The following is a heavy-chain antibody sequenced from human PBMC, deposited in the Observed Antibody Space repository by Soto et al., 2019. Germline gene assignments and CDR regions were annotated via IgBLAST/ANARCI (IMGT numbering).Heavy chain of an antibody. Sequence: SETLSLTCTVSGGSVTNSSYYWGWIRQSPGKGLEWIGSVYYRGRSYSKSSVKSRVTISVDTSKNRFSLSLNSVTASDTAVYFCVSQPTTVPTQAYFDYWGPGALVTVSS. D-gene: IGHD4-17*01. CDR2: VYYRGRS. CDR3: VSQPTTVPTQAYFDY. J-gene: IGHJ4*02. V-gene: IGHV4-39*01. CDR1: GGSVTNSSYY.